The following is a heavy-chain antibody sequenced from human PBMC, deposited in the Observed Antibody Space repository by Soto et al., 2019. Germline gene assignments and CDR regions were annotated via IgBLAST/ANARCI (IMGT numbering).Heavy chain of an antibody. V-gene: IGHV1-58*02. Sequence: SVKVSCKASGFTFTSSAMQWVRQARGQRLEWIGWIVVGSGNTNYAQKFQERVTITRDMSTSTAYMELSSLRSEDTAVYYCAAGHCSGGSCSRYYWGQGTLVTVSS. CDR2: IVVGSGNT. J-gene: IGHJ4*02. D-gene: IGHD2-15*01. CDR1: GFTFTSSA. CDR3: AAGHCSGGSCSRYY.